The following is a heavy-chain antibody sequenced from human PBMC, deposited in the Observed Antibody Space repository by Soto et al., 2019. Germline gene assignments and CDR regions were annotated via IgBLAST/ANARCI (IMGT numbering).Heavy chain of an antibody. D-gene: IGHD4-17*01. CDR1: GGSISSGDYY. Sequence: PSETLSLTCTVSGGSISSGDYYWSWIRQPPGKGLEWIGYIYYSGSTYYNPSLKSRVTISVETSNNQFSLKLSSVTAADTAVYYCANPDATVTTAISFDCWGRGTLVTVSS. CDR2: IYYSGST. J-gene: IGHJ4*02. V-gene: IGHV4-30-4*01. CDR3: ANPDATVTTAISFDC.